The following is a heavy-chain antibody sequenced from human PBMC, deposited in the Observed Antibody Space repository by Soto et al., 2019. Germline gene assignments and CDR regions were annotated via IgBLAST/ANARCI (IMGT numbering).Heavy chain of an antibody. CDR3: ARDSTLLRYFDWSPFDY. CDR1: GFTFSSYW. CDR2: INSDGSST. V-gene: IGHV3-74*01. Sequence: GGSLRLSCAASGFTFSSYWMRWVRQAPGKGLVWVSRINSDGSSTSYADSVKGRFTISRDNAKNTLYLQMNSLRAEDTAVYYCARDSTLLRYFDWSPFDYWGQGTLVTVSS. D-gene: IGHD3-9*01. J-gene: IGHJ4*02.